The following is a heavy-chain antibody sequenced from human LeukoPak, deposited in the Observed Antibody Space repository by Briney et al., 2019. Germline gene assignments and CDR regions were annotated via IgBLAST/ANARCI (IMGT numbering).Heavy chain of an antibody. CDR1: GFTFSSYW. J-gene: IGHJ4*02. V-gene: IGHV3-7*01. CDR3: ATRGEYFDY. D-gene: IGHD3-16*01. Sequence: GGSLRLSCAASGFTFSSYWMSWVRQAPGKGLEWVANIRQDGSEKYYVDSVKGRFTISRDNTKNSLYLQMNTLSAEDTAVYYCATRGEYFDYWGQGTLVTVPS. CDR2: IRQDGSEK.